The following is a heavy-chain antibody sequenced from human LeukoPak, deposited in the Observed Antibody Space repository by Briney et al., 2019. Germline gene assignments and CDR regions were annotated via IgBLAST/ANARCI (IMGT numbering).Heavy chain of an antibody. CDR1: GGSISSVSYY. V-gene: IGHV4-61*02. CDR2: IYTSGST. CDR3: ARGKPSYGSGTYYRPLEPNYMDV. D-gene: IGHD3-10*01. Sequence: PSQTLSLTCTVSGGSISSVSYYWSWIREPAGKGLEWIGRIYTSGSTEYNPSLKSRVTVSVDTSKNQFSLKLSSVTAADTAVYYCARGKPSYGSGTYYRPLEPNYMDVWGRGTTVTVSS. J-gene: IGHJ6*03.